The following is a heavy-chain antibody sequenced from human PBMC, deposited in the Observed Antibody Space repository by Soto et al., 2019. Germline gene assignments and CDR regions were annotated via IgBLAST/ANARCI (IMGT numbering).Heavy chain of an antibody. J-gene: IGHJ4*02. CDR2: ISGSGGST. CDR1: GFTFSSYA. V-gene: IGHV3-23*01. CDR3: AKVPKSITIFGVVIAYYFDY. Sequence: GGSLRLSCAASGFTFSSYAMSWVRQAPGKGLEWVSAISGSGGSTYYADSVKGRFTISRDISKNTMYLQMNSLRAEDTDVYYCAKVPKSITIFGVVIAYYFDYWGQGTLVTVSS. D-gene: IGHD3-3*01.